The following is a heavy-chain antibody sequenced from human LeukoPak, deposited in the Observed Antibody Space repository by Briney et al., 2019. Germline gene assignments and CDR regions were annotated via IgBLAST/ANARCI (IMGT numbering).Heavy chain of an antibody. Sequence: QSGGSLRLSCAASGFTVSSNYMSWVRQAPGKGLEWVSVIYSGGSTYYADSVKGRFTISRDNSKNTLYLQMNSLRAEDTAVYYCARGALDAATPFDSWGQGTLVTVSS. CDR3: ARGALDAATPFDS. D-gene: IGHD2-15*01. CDR1: GFTVSSNY. CDR2: IYSGGST. J-gene: IGHJ5*01. V-gene: IGHV3-53*01.